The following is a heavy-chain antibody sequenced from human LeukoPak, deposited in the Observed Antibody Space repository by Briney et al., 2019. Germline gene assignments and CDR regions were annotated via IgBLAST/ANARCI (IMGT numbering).Heavy chain of an antibody. D-gene: IGHD3-10*01. V-gene: IGHV4-30-4*08. CDR2: IYYSGST. CDR1: GGSISSGDYY. J-gene: IGHJ5*02. Sequence: TSETLSLTCTVSGGSISSGDYYWSWIRQPPGKGLEWIGYIYYSGSTYYNPSLKSRVTISVDTSKNQFSLKLSSVTAADTAVYYCAREGLLYYGSGRGWFDPWGQGTLVTVSS. CDR3: AREGLLYYGSGRGWFDP.